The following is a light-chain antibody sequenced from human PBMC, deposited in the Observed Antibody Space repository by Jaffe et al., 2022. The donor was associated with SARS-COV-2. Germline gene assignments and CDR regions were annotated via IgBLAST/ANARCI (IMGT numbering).Light chain of an antibody. CDR2: EVN. CDR1: SSDIGAYNF. J-gene: IGLJ3*02. CDR3: NSGTNNWL. V-gene: IGLV2-8*01. Sequence: QSALTQPPSASGSPGQSVTISCTGTSSDIGAYNFVSWYQHHPGKAPKLMIYEVNQRPSGVPDRFSGSKSGNTASLTVSGLQPEDEADYYCNSGTNNWLFGGGTKLTVL.